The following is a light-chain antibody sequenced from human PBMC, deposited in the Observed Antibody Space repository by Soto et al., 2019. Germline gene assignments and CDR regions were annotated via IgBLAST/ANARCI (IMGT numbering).Light chain of an antibody. J-gene: IGLJ2*01. CDR1: SSDVGGYNY. CDR3: SSHAGSNYFARV. Sequence: QSALTQPPSASGSPGQSVTISCTGTSSDVGGYNYVSWYQQHPGKAPKLMIYEVSKRPSGVPDRFSGSKSGNTASLTVSGIQAEDEADYYCSSHAGSNYFARVFGGGTKATVL. CDR2: EVS. V-gene: IGLV2-8*01.